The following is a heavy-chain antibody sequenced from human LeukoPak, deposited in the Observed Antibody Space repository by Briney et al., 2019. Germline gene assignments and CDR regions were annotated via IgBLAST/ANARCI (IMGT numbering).Heavy chain of an antibody. V-gene: IGHV4-4*02. CDR2: VHLSGRT. Sequence: PSETLSLTCGVSGGSLSTTNWWTWVRQPPGEGLEWIGEVHLSGRTHYNPSLESRVTMSVDMSENHISLRLTSVTAADTAVYYCAREGGPYRPLDYSGQGTLVTVSS. J-gene: IGHJ4*02. CDR1: GGSLSTTNW. CDR3: AREGGPYRPLDY.